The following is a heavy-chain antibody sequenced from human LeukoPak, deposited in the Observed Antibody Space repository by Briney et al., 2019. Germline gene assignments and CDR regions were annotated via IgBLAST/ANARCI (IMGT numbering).Heavy chain of an antibody. V-gene: IGHV3-9*01. CDR3: VRGGGSVFGVVVGLTGYLHY. Sequence: GGPLRLSCAASGFTFSNYWMHWVRQRRGGGLEWVSSISWNGDTTVFAGIVTARFPISSDCPTTSLYLQMNSLRTEATALYYCVRGGGSVFGVVVGLTGYLHYWGQGALVTVSS. D-gene: IGHD3-3*01. CDR2: ISWNGDTT. J-gene: IGHJ4*02. CDR1: GFTFSNYW.